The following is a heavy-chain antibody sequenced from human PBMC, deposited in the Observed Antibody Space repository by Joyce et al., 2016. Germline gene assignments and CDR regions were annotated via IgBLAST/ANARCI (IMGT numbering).Heavy chain of an antibody. D-gene: IGHD4-17*01. CDR3: AKDSTTGGFDI. Sequence: EAQLAQSGGDVVQPGGSLRLSCAASGFIFDDYSMYWVRQVPVKGLEWVSLISYDGQSTDYVDSVKVRFTISRDNNKNSLYLQMNSLRTEDTALYFCAKDSTTGGFDIWGQGTMVTVSS. V-gene: IGHV3-43*01. CDR2: ISYDGQST. J-gene: IGHJ3*02. CDR1: GFIFDDYS.